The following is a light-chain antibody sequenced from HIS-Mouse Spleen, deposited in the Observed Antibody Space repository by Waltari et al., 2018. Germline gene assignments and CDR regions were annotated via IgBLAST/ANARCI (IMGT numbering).Light chain of an antibody. CDR2: EDS. CDR1: ALPIQY. V-gene: IGLV3-10*01. CDR3: YSTDSSGNHRV. J-gene: IGLJ2*01. Sequence: SSELPQPPSVSVSPGQTATITFSGDALPIQYAYWYQQKSGQAPVLVIYEDSKRPSGIPERVSGSSSGTMATLTISGAQVEDEADYYCYSTDSSGNHRVFGGGTKLTVL.